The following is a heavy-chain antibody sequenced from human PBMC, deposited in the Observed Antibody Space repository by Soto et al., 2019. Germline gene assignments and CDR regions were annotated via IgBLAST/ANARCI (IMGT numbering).Heavy chain of an antibody. Sequence: ASVEVSCKASGYTFTSYHINWVLQATGQGLEWMGWMNPNSGNTGYAQKFQGRVTMTRNTSISTAYMELSSLRSEDTAVYYCARGSGDFWSGYLDYYYGMDVWGQGTTVTV. V-gene: IGHV1-8*01. J-gene: IGHJ6*02. CDR1: GYTFTSYH. CDR2: MNPNSGNT. D-gene: IGHD3-3*01. CDR3: ARGSGDFWSGYLDYYYGMDV.